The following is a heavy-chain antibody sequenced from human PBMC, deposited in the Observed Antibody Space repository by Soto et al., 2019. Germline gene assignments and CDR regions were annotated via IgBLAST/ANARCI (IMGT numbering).Heavy chain of an antibody. J-gene: IGHJ4*02. Sequence: QVQLVESGGGVVQPGRSLRLSCAASGFTFSSYAMHWVRQAPGKGLEWVAVISYDGSNKYYADSVKGRFTISRDNSKNTLYLQMNSLRAEDPAVYYCARDPYSYGPKFGYFDYWGQGTLVTVSP. V-gene: IGHV3-30-3*01. D-gene: IGHD5-18*01. CDR2: ISYDGSNK. CDR1: GFTFSSYA. CDR3: ARDPYSYGPKFGYFDY.